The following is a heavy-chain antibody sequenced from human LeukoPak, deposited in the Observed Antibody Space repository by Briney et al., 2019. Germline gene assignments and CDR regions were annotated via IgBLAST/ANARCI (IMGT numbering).Heavy chain of an antibody. Sequence: SETLSLTCTVSGGSINTYYWSWIRQPPGKGLEGIGYLYNSGTTNYNPSLKSRVSISGDTSKNQFSLKLNSVTAADTAVYYCARRGVKTTRFDYWGQGILVTVSS. CDR2: LYNSGTT. D-gene: IGHD1-1*01. J-gene: IGHJ4*02. CDR3: ARRGVKTTRFDY. V-gene: IGHV4-59*01. CDR1: GGSINTYY.